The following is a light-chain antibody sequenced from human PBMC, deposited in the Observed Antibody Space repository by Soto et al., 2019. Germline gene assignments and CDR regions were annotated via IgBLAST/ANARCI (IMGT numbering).Light chain of an antibody. CDR3: QQRAGWPYT. V-gene: IGKV3-11*01. CDR2: DAS. J-gene: IGKJ2*01. Sequence: DIVLTQSPGTLSLSPGERVTLSCRASQSINNYLAWYQQKPGQAPRLLIYDASNRATGIPSRFSGRGSGTDFTLRISGLEPEDFATYYCQQRAGWPYTFGQGTRLEIK. CDR1: QSINNY.